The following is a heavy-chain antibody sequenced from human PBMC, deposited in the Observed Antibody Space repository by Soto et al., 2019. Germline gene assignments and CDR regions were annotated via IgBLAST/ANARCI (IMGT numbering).Heavy chain of an antibody. Sequence: PGGSLRLSCAASGFTFSSYGMNWVRQAPGKGLEWVSALSGSGDTTYYADSVRGRFSISRDNSKNTLYLQMSSLRGEDTAVYYCARLPKGSLVTAWGQGTRVTVSS. V-gene: IGHV3-23*01. CDR2: LSGSGDTT. CDR1: GFTFSSYG. J-gene: IGHJ4*02. CDR3: ARLPKGSLVTA. D-gene: IGHD2-21*02.